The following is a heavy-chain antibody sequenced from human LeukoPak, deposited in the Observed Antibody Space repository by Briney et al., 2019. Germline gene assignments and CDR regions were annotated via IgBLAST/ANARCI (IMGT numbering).Heavy chain of an antibody. CDR3: ARRGGQAAGTWWFDP. J-gene: IGHJ5*02. V-gene: IGHV4-4*09. CDR2: IYTSGST. CDR1: GGSISSYY. D-gene: IGHD6-13*01. Sequence: SETLSLTCTVSGGSISSYYWSWIRQPPGKGLEWIGYIYTSGSTNYNPSLKSRVTISVDTSKNQFSLKLSSVTAADTAVYYCARRGGQAAGTWWFDPWGQGTLVTVSS.